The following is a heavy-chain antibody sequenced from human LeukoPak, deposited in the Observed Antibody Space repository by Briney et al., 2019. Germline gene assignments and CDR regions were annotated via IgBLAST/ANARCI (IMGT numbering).Heavy chain of an antibody. J-gene: IGHJ5*02. V-gene: IGHV3-23*01. CDR3: AREGTYYDSSGYYVS. D-gene: IGHD3-22*01. Sequence: GSLRLSCAASGFTFSSFAMTWVRQAPGKGLEWVSVISDSGGRTYYADSVKGRFTLSRDNSNNTLSLEMSSLRAEDTAVYYCAREGTYYDSSGYYVSWGQGTLVTVSS. CDR2: ISDSGGRT. CDR1: GFTFSSFA.